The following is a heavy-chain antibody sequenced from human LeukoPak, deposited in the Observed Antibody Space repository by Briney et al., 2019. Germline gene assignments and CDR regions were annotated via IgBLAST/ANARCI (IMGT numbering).Heavy chain of an antibody. Sequence: GGSLRLSCAASGFAFDSYAMTWVRQAPGKGLEWVSAISGSGGSIYHADSVKGRFTISRDNSKNTLYLQMNSLRAEDTAVYYCAKGSGITIFGVVPPDHWGQGSLVTVSS. CDR1: GFAFDSYA. V-gene: IGHV3-23*01. D-gene: IGHD3-3*01. J-gene: IGHJ5*02. CDR3: AKGSGITIFGVVPPDH. CDR2: ISGSGGSI.